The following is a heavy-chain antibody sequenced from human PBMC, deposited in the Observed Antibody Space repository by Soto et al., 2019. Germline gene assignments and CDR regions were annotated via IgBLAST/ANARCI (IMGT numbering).Heavy chain of an antibody. CDR1: GFSLSTSGVG. V-gene: IGHV2-5*02. CDR3: APMGGVGGYGPLLQTDY. Sequence: QITLKESGPTLVKPTQTLTLTCTFSGFSLSTSGVGVGWIRQPPGKALEWLALIYWDDDKRYSPSLKSRLTITQDPSKHQVVLTMTNMDPVDTATYYCAPMGGVGGYGPLLQTDYWGQGTLVTVSS. CDR2: IYWDDDK. D-gene: IGHD5-12*01. J-gene: IGHJ4*02.